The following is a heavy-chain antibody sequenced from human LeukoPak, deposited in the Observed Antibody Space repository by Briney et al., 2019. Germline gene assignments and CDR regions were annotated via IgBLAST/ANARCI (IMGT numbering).Heavy chain of an antibody. J-gene: IGHJ4*02. CDR2: IYYSGST. Sequence: SETLSLTCTVSGGSISSGDYYWSWIRQPPGKGLEWIGYIYYSGSTYYNPSLKSRVTISVDTSKNQFSLKLSSVTAADTAVYYCARESGTILGSFDYWGQGTLVTVSS. CDR3: ARESGTILGSFDY. CDR1: GGSISSGDYY. D-gene: IGHD3-3*01. V-gene: IGHV4-30-4*08.